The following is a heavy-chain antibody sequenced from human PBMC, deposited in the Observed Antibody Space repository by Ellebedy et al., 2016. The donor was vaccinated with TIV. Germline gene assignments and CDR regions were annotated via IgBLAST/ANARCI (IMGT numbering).Heavy chain of an antibody. CDR3: ASAARGSGAYESF. CDR1: AFTFSDYA. J-gene: IGHJ4*02. V-gene: IGHV3-7*01. D-gene: IGHD5-12*01. CDR2: INQGGSET. Sequence: GESLKISCAASAFTFSDYALHWIRQAPGKGLEWVATINQGGSETYYVDSVKGRFTISRDNSKNSLYLQMNSLRADDTALYYCASAARGSGAYESFWGQGTLVTVSS.